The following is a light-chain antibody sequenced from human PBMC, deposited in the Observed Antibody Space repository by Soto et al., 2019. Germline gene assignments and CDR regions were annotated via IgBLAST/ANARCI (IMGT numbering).Light chain of an antibody. J-gene: IGKJ5*01. V-gene: IGKV3-15*01. Sequence: IRVTHSLVTVSVSTGEGADLSCRASQSVGSRVAWYQQKFGQPPRLLIYETSTRANGIPARFSGSGSGTDFTLSISSLQPGDVGIYSCQQYHTWPPITFGQGTRLEIK. CDR2: ETS. CDR1: QSVGSR. CDR3: QQYHTWPPIT.